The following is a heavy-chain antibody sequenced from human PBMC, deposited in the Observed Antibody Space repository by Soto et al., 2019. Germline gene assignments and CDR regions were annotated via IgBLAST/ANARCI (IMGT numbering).Heavy chain of an antibody. CDR1: GGTFSSYA. CDR2: IIPIFGTA. CDR3: ASWPYSSSWYGYYYGMDV. D-gene: IGHD6-13*01. Sequence: QVQLVQSGAEVKKPGSSVKVSCKASGGTFSSYAISWVRQAPGQGLEWMGGIIPIFGTANYAQKFQGRVTITADESTSTAYMELSSLRSEDTAVYYCASWPYSSSWYGYYYGMDVWGQGTTVTVSS. J-gene: IGHJ6*02. V-gene: IGHV1-69*12.